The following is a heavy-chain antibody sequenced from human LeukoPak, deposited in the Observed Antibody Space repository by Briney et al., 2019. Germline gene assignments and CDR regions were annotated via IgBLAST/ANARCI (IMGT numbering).Heavy chain of an antibody. Sequence: GGSLRLSCAASGFTFSTYWMHWVRQGPGKGLVWVSRINPEGSGTSHADSVKGRFTISRDNAKNTLYLQMNSLRAEDTAVYYCARDSGSGSYSGYWGLGTLVTVSS. V-gene: IGHV3-74*01. J-gene: IGHJ4*02. CDR3: ARDSGSGSYSGY. D-gene: IGHD3-10*01. CDR1: GFTFSTYW. CDR2: INPEGSGT.